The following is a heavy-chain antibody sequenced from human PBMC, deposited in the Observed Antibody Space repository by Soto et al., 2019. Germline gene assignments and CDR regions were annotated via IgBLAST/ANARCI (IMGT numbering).Heavy chain of an antibody. J-gene: IGHJ4*02. CDR1: GLTFSSYS. CDR3: ARGGYGDYYFDY. CDR2: ISSSSSTI. D-gene: IGHD4-17*01. V-gene: IGHV3-48*01. Sequence: EVQLVESGGDLVQPGGCLRLSCAASGLTFSSYSMNWVRKAPGKGLEWVSYISSSSSTIYYADSVKGRFTISRDNAKNSLYLQINSLRAEDTAVYYCARGGYGDYYFDYWGQGTQVTFSS.